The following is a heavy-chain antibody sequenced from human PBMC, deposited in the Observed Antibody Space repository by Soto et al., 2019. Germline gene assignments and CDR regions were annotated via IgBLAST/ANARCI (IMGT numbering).Heavy chain of an antibody. Sequence: QVQLQESGPGLVKPSETLSLTCTVSGGSISSYYWSWIRQPPGKGLEWIGYIYYSGSTNYNPSLKSLVTISVDTSKNRFSLKLSCVTAADTAVYYCAIVGHGEDGGYADPIGGSVDSWGQGTLGTVSS. J-gene: IGHJ4*02. D-gene: IGHD5-12*01. CDR1: GGSISSYY. CDR2: IYYSGST. V-gene: IGHV4-59*01. CDR3: AIVGHGEDGGYADPIGGSVDS.